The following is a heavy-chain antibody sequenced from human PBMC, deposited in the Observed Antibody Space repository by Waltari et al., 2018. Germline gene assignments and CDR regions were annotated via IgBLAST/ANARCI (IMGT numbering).Heavy chain of an antibody. J-gene: IGHJ4*02. CDR1: GYSISSGYS. CDR2: ISHSGST. Sequence: QVQLPESGPGLVKPSETLSLTCAVSGYSISSGYSWGWIRQPPGKGLEWIGSISHSGSTYYNPSLKSRGTISVDTSKNQFSLKLSSVTAADTAVDYCARLEAVAGNDYWGQGTLVTVSS. V-gene: IGHV4-38-2*01. CDR3: ARLEAVAGNDY. D-gene: IGHD6-19*01.